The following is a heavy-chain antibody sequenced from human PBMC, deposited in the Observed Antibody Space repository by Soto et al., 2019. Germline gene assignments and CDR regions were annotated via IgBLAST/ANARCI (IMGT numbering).Heavy chain of an antibody. CDR3: ARDLYCTNGVCYRALDY. CDR1: GFTFSSYW. D-gene: IGHD2-8*01. CDR2: IKQDGSEK. V-gene: IGHV3-7*01. J-gene: IGHJ4*02. Sequence: EVQLVESGGGLAQPGGSLRLSCAASGFTFSSYWMSWVRQAPGKGLEWVANIKQDGSEKYYVDSVKGRFTISRDNAKNSLYLQMNSLRAEDTAVYYCARDLYCTNGVCYRALDYWGQGTLVTVSS.